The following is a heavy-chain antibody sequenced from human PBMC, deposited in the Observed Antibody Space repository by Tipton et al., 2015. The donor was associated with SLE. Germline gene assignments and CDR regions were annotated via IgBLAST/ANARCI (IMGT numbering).Heavy chain of an antibody. CDR3: ARGDFWSGNDY. Sequence: TLSLTCAVYGGSFSGYYWSWIRQPPGKGLEWIGEINHSGSTNYNPSLKSRVTISIDTSNNRFSLKLRSVTAADTALYYCARGDFWSGNDYWGQGILVTVSS. D-gene: IGHD3-3*01. J-gene: IGHJ4*02. CDR2: INHSGST. V-gene: IGHV4-34*01. CDR1: GGSFSGYY.